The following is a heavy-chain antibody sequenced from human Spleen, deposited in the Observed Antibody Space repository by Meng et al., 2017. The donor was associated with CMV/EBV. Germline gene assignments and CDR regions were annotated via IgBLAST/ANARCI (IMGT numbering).Heavy chain of an antibody. CDR3: ARVGSSWPSDY. Sequence: VLMWRSGGEVKKPGASVKVSCKASGYTFTGYYMHWVRKAPGQGLEWMGWINPNSGGANYAQKFQGRVTMTRDTSISTAYMELSRLRSDDTAVYYCARVGSSWPSDYWGQGTLVTVSS. V-gene: IGHV1-2*02. CDR1: GYTFTGYY. J-gene: IGHJ4*02. D-gene: IGHD6-13*01. CDR2: INPNSGGA.